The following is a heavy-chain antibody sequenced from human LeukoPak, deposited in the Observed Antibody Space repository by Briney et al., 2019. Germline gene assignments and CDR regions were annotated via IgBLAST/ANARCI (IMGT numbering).Heavy chain of an antibody. J-gene: IGHJ4*02. CDR3: ATDYKADY. CDR1: GFTFRAYA. V-gene: IGHV3-23*01. Sequence: PGGSLRLSCATSGFTFRAYAMTWVRQSPGKGLEWVSAMSASGDETKYADSVKGRFTISRDNSKNTLCLQINRLRGDDTAVYDCATDYKADYWGQGTLVTVSS. CDR2: MSASGDET. D-gene: IGHD1-1*01.